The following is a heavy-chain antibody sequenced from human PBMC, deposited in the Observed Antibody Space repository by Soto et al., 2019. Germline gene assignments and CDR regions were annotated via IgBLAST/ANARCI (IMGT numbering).Heavy chain of an antibody. J-gene: IGHJ4*02. CDR3: AHSPPAAVTTGPADSSDY. CDR1: GFSLSTSGVG. CDR2: IYWNDDK. Sequence: SGPTLVNPTQTLTLTCTFSGFSLSTSGVGVGWIRQPPGKALEWLALIYWNDDKRYSPSLKSRLTITKDTSKNQVVLTMTNMDPVDTATYYCAHSPPAAVTTGPADSSDYWGLGPLITVST. D-gene: IGHD4-17*01. V-gene: IGHV2-5*01.